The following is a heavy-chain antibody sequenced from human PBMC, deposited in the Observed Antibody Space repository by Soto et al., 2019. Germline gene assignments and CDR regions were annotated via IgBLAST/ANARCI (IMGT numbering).Heavy chain of an antibody. V-gene: IGHV4-59*08. CDR2: IYHSGSA. Sequence: QVQLQESGPGLVKASETLSLTCTVSGGSISGYYWSWVRQPPGKGLEWIGYIYHSGSANYNPSLKSRVTMSVDTSKNQFSLNLSAVTAADTAVYYCARGSGWYWYWGQGSLVNVSS. CDR1: GGSISGYY. J-gene: IGHJ4*02. CDR3: ARGSGWYWY. D-gene: IGHD6-19*01.